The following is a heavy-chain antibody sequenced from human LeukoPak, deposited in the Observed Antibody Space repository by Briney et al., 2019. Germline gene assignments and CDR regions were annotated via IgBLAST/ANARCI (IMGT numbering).Heavy chain of an antibody. CDR3: ARALLGASGNAFDI. Sequence: GGSLRLSCAASGFTFSSYSMNWVRQAPGKGLEWVSSISSSSSYIYYADSVKGRFTISRDNAKNSLYLQMNSLRAEDTAVYYCARALLGASGNAFDIWGQGTMATVSS. V-gene: IGHV3-21*01. D-gene: IGHD1-26*01. J-gene: IGHJ3*02. CDR1: GFTFSSYS. CDR2: ISSSSSYI.